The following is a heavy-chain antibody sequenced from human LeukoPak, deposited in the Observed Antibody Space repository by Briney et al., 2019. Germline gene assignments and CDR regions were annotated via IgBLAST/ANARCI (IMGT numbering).Heavy chain of an antibody. J-gene: IGHJ6*02. CDR1: GYTFTSYG. V-gene: IGHV1-18*01. D-gene: IGHD4-17*01. CDR3: ARIKYGDSGYYYYYGMDV. Sequence: ASVKVSCKASGYTFTSYGISWVRQAPGQGLEGMGWISAYNGNTNYAQKLQGRVTMTTDTSTSTAYMELRSLRSDDTAVYYCARIKYGDSGYYYYYGMDVWGQGTTVTVSS. CDR2: ISAYNGNT.